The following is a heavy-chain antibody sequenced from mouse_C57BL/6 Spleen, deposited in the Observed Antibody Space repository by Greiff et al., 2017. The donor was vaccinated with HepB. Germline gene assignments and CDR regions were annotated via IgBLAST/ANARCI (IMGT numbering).Heavy chain of an antibody. Sequence: QVQLQQPGAELVKPGASVKMSCKASGYTFTSYWITWVKQRPGQGLEWIGDIYPGSGSTNYNEKFKGKATLTVDTSSSTAYMQLSSLTSEDSAVYYCARNYGSSYVGAYWGQGTLVTVSA. CDR3: ARNYGSSYVGAY. D-gene: IGHD1-1*01. CDR2: IYPGSGST. CDR1: GYTFTSYW. V-gene: IGHV1-55*01. J-gene: IGHJ3*01.